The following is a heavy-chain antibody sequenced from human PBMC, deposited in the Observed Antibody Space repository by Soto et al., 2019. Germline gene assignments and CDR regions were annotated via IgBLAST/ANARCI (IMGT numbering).Heavy chain of an antibody. J-gene: IGHJ4*02. CDR3: ARVQSGYDFAY. D-gene: IGHD5-12*01. CDR2: ISAYNGNT. V-gene: IGHV1-18*01. Sequence: ASVKVSCKASGYTFNSYGINWVRQAPGQGLEWMGWISAYNGNTHYAQKLQGRVTMTTDTSTSTAYMELRSLRSDDTAVYYCARVQSGYDFAYWGQGTLVTVSS. CDR1: GYTFNSYG.